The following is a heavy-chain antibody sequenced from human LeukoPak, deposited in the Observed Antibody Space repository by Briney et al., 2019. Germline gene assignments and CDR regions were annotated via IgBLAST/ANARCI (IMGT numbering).Heavy chain of an antibody. CDR3: ATLVVVPAARGDY. V-gene: IGHV1-24*01. Sequence: ASVTVSCKVSGYTLTELSMHWVRQAPGKGLEGMGGFDPEDGETIYAQKFQGRVTMTEDTSTDTAYMELSSLRSEDTAVYYCATLVVVPAARGDYWGQGTLVTVSS. D-gene: IGHD2-2*01. CDR2: FDPEDGET. CDR1: GYTLTELS. J-gene: IGHJ4*02.